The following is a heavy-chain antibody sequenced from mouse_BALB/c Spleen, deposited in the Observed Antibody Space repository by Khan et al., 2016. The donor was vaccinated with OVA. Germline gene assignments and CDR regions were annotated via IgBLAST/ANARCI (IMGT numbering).Heavy chain of an antibody. CDR3: VSDGAHHRNDGCFAY. D-gene: IGHD2-14*01. Sequence: QVQLQQSGAELARPGASVKMSCTASGYTFTSYTIHWIKLRPGQGLEWIGFINPSNGYTNYNQKFKDKATLTADKSSNTVYMQLSSLTSDDSAVYNCVSDGAHHRNDGCFAYWGQGTMVTVSA. CDR1: GYTFTSYT. V-gene: IGHV1-4*01. J-gene: IGHJ3*01. CDR2: INPSNGYT.